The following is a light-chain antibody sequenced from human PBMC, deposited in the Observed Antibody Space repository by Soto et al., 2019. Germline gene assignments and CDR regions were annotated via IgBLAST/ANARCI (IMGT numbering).Light chain of an antibody. Sequence: DIQMTQSPSSLSASVGDRVTITCLASQSISSYLNWYQQKPGKAPKLLIYAASNMQSGVPSRFWGRGSRTDFTLTISSLQQEEFATYYRHQSFSTPPTLGGGTKVEIK. V-gene: IGKV1-39*01. CDR3: HQSFSTPPT. CDR2: AAS. CDR1: QSISSY. J-gene: IGKJ4*01.